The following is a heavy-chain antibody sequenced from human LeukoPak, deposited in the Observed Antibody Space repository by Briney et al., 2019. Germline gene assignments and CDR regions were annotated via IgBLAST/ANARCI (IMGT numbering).Heavy chain of an antibody. D-gene: IGHD6-13*01. CDR1: GFTFSSNY. CDR3: AKEGVGGAAAGTIYYYYGMDV. J-gene: IGHJ6*02. V-gene: IGHV3-53*01. Sequence: GGSLRLSCAASGFTFSSNYMSWVRQAPGKGLEWVSVIFSGGSTDYSDYVKGRFTISRDNSENTLYLQMNSLIAEDTAVYYCAKEGVGGAAAGTIYYYYGMDVWGRGTTVTVSS. CDR2: IFSGGST.